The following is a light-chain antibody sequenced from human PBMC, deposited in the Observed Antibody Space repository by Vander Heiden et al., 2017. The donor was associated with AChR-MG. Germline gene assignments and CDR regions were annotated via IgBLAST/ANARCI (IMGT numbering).Light chain of an antibody. J-gene: IGKJ2*01. CDR3: QQTDNTPQT. Sequence: DIQMTQSPSSLSASVGDRVSITCRASQSISRYLNGYQQKPGKAPKLLIYTTSSLQSGVPSRFSGSGSATDFTLTCDSLQPEDFATYYCQQTDNTPQTFGQGTKLEIK. CDR1: QSISRY. V-gene: IGKV1-39*01. CDR2: TTS.